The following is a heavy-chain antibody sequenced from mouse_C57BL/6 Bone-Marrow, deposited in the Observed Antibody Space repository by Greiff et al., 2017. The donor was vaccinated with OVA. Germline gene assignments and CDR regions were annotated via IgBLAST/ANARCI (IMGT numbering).Heavy chain of an antibody. CDR2: IDPSDSET. J-gene: IGHJ2*01. V-gene: IGHV1-52*01. CDR1: GYTFTSYW. D-gene: IGHD1-1*01. Sequence: QVQLQQPGAELVRPGSSVKLSCKASGYTFTSYWMHWVKQRPIQGLEWIGNIDPSDSETHYNQKFKDKATLTVDKSSSTAYMQLSSLTSEDSAVYYCAREVYYYGSSLFDDWGQGTTLTVSS. CDR3: AREVYYYGSSLFDD.